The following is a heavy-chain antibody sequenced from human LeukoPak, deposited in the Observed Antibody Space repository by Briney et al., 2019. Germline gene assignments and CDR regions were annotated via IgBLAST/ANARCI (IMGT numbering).Heavy chain of an antibody. CDR1: GFTFSSYC. V-gene: IGHV3-21*01. CDR2: ISTSSSYI. D-gene: IGHD3-22*01. CDR3: AKPYYYDSSGSYNYYGMDV. Sequence: GGSLRLSCAASGFTFSSYCMNWVRQAPGKGLEWVSSISTSSSYIYYADSVKGRFTISRDNAKNSLYLQMNSLRAEDTAVYYCAKPYYYDSSGSYNYYGMDVWGQGTTVTVSS. J-gene: IGHJ6*02.